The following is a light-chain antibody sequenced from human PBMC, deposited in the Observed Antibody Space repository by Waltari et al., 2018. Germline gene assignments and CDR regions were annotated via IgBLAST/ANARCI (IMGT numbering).Light chain of an antibody. J-gene: IGKJ1*01. V-gene: IGKV3-20*01. Sequence: EIVLTQSPGTLSLSPGERATLSCRASQSVSRALAWYQQNPGQAPRILIDGASNRATGIPDRFSGSGSGTDFSLIISRLEPEDFAVYYCQHYVSLPVTFGQGTKVEIK. CDR2: GAS. CDR1: QSVSRA. CDR3: QHYVSLPVT.